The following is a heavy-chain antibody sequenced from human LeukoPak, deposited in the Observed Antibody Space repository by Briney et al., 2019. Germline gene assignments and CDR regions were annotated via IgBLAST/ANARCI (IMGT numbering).Heavy chain of an antibody. V-gene: IGHV5-51*01. Sequence: GESLKISCKGSGYSFTNYWIGWVRQMPGKGLEWMGIIYPVDSDTRYSPSFQGQVTISADKSISTAYLQWSSLKASDTAMYYCAKFPPQNYDFWSGYFHHWGQGTLVTVSS. D-gene: IGHD3-3*01. J-gene: IGHJ1*01. CDR2: IYPVDSDT. CDR3: AKFPPQNYDFWSGYFHH. CDR1: GYSFTNYW.